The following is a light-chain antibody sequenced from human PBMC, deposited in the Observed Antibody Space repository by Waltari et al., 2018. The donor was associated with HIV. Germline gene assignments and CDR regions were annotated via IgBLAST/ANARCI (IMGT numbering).Light chain of an antibody. CDR3: QSYDSSLSGSVV. CDR2: GNN. V-gene: IGLV1-40*01. CDR1: SSNIGPNSY. Sequence: QSVLPQPPSVSGAPGQRVTISRTRSSSNIGPNSYVHRNQQFPGTAPKLLLSGNNDRPSGVPDRFSGSRSGTSASLAITGLQADDEADYYCQSYDSSLSGSVVFGGGTKLTVL. J-gene: IGLJ2*01.